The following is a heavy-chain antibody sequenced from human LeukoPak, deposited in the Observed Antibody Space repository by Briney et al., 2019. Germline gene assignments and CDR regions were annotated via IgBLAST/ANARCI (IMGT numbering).Heavy chain of an antibody. CDR3: ARRSRVLRYFDWLLPNDAFDI. V-gene: IGHV4-34*01. J-gene: IGHJ3*02. CDR2: INHSGST. D-gene: IGHD3-9*01. Sequence: SETLSLTCAVYGGSFSGYYWSWIRQPPGKGLEWRGEINHSGSTNYNPSLKSRVTISVDTSKNQFSLKLSSVTAADTAVYYCARRSRVLRYFDWLLPNDAFDIWGQGTMVTVSS. CDR1: GGSFSGYY.